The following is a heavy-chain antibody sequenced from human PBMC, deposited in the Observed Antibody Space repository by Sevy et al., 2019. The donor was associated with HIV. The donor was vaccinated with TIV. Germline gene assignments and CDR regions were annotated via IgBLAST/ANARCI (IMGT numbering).Heavy chain of an antibody. CDR1: GFSLSDYA. CDR2: ISFDRGNT. D-gene: IGHD1-26*01. Sequence: GGSLRLSCVASGFSLSDYAMHWVRQGPDKGLAWVAVISFDRGNTYYSDAVEGRFTISRDNSKNTVFLQMNSLSPDDTALYYCARGPYNSDLRFDFWGQGTLVTVSS. V-gene: IGHV3-30-3*01. J-gene: IGHJ4*02. CDR3: ARGPYNSDLRFDF.